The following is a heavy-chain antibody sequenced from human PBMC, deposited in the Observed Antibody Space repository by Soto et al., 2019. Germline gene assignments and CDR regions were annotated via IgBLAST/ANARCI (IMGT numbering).Heavy chain of an antibody. Sequence: EVQLLESGGGLVQPGGSLRLSCAASGFTFSSYAMSWVRQAPGKGLEWVSAISGSGGSTYYADSVKGRFTISRDNSKNTLYLQMNSMRAEDTAVYYCAKRSFSSTSCYRDWGQGTLVTVSS. CDR1: GFTFSSYA. V-gene: IGHV3-23*01. J-gene: IGHJ4*02. CDR3: AKRSFSSTSCYRD. CDR2: ISGSGGST. D-gene: IGHD2-2*02.